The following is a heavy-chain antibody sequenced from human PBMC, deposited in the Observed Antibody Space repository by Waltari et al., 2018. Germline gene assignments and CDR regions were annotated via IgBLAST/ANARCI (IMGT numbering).Heavy chain of an antibody. CDR2: IYYSGST. D-gene: IGHD6-13*01. V-gene: IGHV4-31*02. CDR3: ARNIAAAAALVDY. CDR1: GFTFSSYA. J-gene: IGHJ4*02. Sequence: VQLLESGGGLVQPGGSLRLSCAASGFTFSSYAMSWVRQHPGKGLEWIGYIYYSGSTYYNPSLKSRVTISVDTSKNQFSLKLSSVTAADTAVYYCARNIAAAAALVDYWGQGTLVTVSS.